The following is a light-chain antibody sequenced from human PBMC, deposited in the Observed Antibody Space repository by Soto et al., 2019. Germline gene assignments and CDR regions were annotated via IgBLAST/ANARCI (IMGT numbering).Light chain of an antibody. CDR2: GAS. CDR1: QSVSSSY. J-gene: IGKJ1*01. V-gene: IGKV3-15*01. CDR3: QQYNNWWT. Sequence: EIVLTQSPGTLSLSPGERATLSCRASQSVSSSYLAWYQQKPGQAPRLLIYGASTRATGIPARFTGSGSGTEFSLTISSLQFDDSAVYYCQQYNNWWTFGQGTMVDVK.